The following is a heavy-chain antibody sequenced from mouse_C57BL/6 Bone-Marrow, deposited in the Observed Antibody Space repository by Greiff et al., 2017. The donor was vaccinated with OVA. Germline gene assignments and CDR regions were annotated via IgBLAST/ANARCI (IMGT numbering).Heavy chain of an antibody. CDR3: AGGRND. V-gene: IGHV1-82*01. CDR2: IYPGDGDT. Sequence: VQLQQSGPELVKPGASVKISCKASGYAFSSSWMNWVKQRPGKGLEWIGRIYPGDGDTNYNGKFKGKATLTADKSSSTAYMQLSSRTSEDSAVYFCAGGRNDWGQGTTLTVSS. D-gene: IGHD3-3*01. CDR1: GYAFSSSW. J-gene: IGHJ2*01.